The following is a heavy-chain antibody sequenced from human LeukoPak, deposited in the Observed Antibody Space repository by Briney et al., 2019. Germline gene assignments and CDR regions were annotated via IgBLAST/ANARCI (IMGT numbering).Heavy chain of an antibody. CDR2: ISSSGSTI. CDR3: ARDRYYGSGSPYGMDV. Sequence: KPGRSLRLSCAASGFTFSDYYMSWIRQAPGKGLEWVSYISSSGSTIYYADSVKGRFTISRDNAKNSLYLQMNSLRAEDTAVYYCARDRYYGSGSPYGMDVWGQGTTVTVSS. V-gene: IGHV3-11*01. CDR1: GFTFSDYY. J-gene: IGHJ6*02. D-gene: IGHD3-10*01.